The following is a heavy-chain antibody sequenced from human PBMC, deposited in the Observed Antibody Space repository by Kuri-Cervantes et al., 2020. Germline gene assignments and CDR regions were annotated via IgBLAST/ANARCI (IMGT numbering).Heavy chain of an antibody. D-gene: IGHD3-22*01. CDR2: IYYSGST. J-gene: IGHJ2*01. CDR1: GGSINSRSYY. CDR3: ARAHYDSSGSYSWFFDL. Sequence: SETLSLTCTVSGGSINSRSYYWGWIRQPPGKGLEWIGNIYYSGSTYYNPSLKSRVTISVDTSKNEFSLRLSSVTAADTAVYYCARAHYDSSGSYSWFFDLWGRGTLVTVSS. V-gene: IGHV4-39*07.